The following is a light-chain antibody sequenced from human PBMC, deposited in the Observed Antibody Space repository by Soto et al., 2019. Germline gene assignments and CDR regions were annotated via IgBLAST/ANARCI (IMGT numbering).Light chain of an antibody. Sequence: QSVLTQPPSVSGAPGQRVTISCTGSRSNIGAGYDVLWYQQLPGTAPKLLVYTNNKRPSGVPDRFSGSKSGTSASLAIAGLQAEDEADYYCQSYDRNLRGWVFGGGTKLTVL. CDR2: TNN. V-gene: IGLV1-40*01. CDR1: RSNIGAGYD. CDR3: QSYDRNLRGWV. J-gene: IGLJ3*02.